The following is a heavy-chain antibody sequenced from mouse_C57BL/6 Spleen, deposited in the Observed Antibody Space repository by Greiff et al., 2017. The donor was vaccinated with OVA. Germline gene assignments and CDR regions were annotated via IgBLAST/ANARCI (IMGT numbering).Heavy chain of an antibody. V-gene: IGHV1-22*01. CDR1: GYTFTDYN. CDR2: INPNNGGT. Sequence: VQLQQSGPELVKPGASVKMSCKASGYTFTDYNMHWVKQSHGKSLEWIGYINPNNGGTSYNQKFKGKATLTVNTSSSTAYMELRSLTSEDSAVYYCARVYYYGSRGYYFDYWGQGTTLTVSS. D-gene: IGHD1-1*01. J-gene: IGHJ2*01. CDR3: ARVYYYGSRGYYFDY.